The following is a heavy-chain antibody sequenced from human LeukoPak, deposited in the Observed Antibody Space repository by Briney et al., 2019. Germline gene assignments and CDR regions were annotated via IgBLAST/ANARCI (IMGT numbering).Heavy chain of an antibody. J-gene: IGHJ4*02. D-gene: IGHD3-9*01. Sequence: ASVKVSCKASGYTFTSYYMHWVRQAPGQGLEWMGIINPSGGSTSYAQKFQGRVTMTRDTSTSTVYMELSSLRSEDTAVYYCASWPMGTGYFDYWGQGTLVTVSS. CDR1: GYTFTSYY. V-gene: IGHV1-46*01. CDR3: ASWPMGTGYFDY. CDR2: INPSGGST.